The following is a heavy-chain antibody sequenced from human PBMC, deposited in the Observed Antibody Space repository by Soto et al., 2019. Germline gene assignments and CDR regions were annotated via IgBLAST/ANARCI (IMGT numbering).Heavy chain of an antibody. Sequence: PSETLSLTCAVSGGSISSGGYSWSWIRQPPGKGLEWIGYIYHSGSTYYNPSLKSRVTISVDRSKNQFSLKLSSVTAADTAVYYCARAVTHYDTLTGKDYYYGMDVWGQGTTVTVSS. J-gene: IGHJ6*02. CDR2: IYHSGST. D-gene: IGHD3-9*01. V-gene: IGHV4-30-2*01. CDR3: ARAVTHYDTLTGKDYYYGMDV. CDR1: GGSISSGGYS.